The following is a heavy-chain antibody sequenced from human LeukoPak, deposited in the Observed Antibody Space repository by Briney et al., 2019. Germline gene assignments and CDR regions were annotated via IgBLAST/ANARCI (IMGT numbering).Heavy chain of an antibody. CDR2: IYTSGST. J-gene: IGHJ6*03. CDR3: AREGSMALMDYYYYMDV. CDR1: GGSISSYY. V-gene: IGHV4-4*07. D-gene: IGHD2/OR15-2a*01. Sequence: SETLSPTCTVSGGSISSYYWSWIRQPAGKGLEWIGRIYTSGSTNYNPSLRSRVTMSVDTSKNQFSLKLSSVTAADTAVYYCAREGSMALMDYYYYMDVWGKGTTVTVSS.